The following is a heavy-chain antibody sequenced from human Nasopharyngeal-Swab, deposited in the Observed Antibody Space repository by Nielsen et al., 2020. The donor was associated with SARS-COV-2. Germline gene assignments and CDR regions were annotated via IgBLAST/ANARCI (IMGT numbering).Heavy chain of an antibody. CDR2: IYPGDSET. J-gene: IGHJ6*02. CDR3: ARVQGYCTGGSCYFVFYYFAMDV. D-gene: IGHD2-15*01. CDR1: GYSFTNYW. Sequence: GESLKISCKGSGYSFTNYWIGWVRQMPGKGLEWMGIIYPGDSETRYSPSFEGQVTISVDKSISTAYLQWSSLKASDTAMYYCARVQGYCTGGSCYFVFYYFAMDVWGQGTTVTVSS. V-gene: IGHV5-51*01.